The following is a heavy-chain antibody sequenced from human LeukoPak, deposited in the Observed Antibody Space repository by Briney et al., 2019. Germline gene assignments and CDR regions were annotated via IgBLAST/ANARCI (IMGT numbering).Heavy chain of an antibody. Sequence: GGSLRLSCAASGFTFSSYAMHWVRQAPGKGLEYVSAISSNGGSTYYANSVKGRFTISRDNSKNTLYLQMGSLRAEDMAVYYCASTMGYWGQGTLVTVSS. D-gene: IGHD5-24*01. V-gene: IGHV3-64*01. CDR2: ISSNGGST. J-gene: IGHJ4*02. CDR1: GFTFSSYA. CDR3: ASTMGY.